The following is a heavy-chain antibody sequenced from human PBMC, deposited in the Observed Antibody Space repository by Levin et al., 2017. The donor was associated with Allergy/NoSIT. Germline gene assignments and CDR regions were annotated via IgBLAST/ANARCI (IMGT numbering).Heavy chain of an antibody. D-gene: IGHD4-17*01. Sequence: PGGSLRLSCAASGFTFSDYYMSWIRQAPGKGLEWVSYISSSSSYTNYADSVKGRFTISRDNAKNSLYLQMNSLRAEDTAVYYCARVSGTTQYYFDYWGQGTLVTVSS. CDR3: ARVSGTTQYYFDY. CDR1: GFTFSDYY. CDR2: ISSSSSYT. V-gene: IGHV3-11*05. J-gene: IGHJ4*02.